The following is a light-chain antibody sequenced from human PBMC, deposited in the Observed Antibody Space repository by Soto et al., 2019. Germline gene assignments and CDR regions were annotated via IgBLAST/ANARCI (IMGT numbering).Light chain of an antibody. Sequence: QSALTQPASVSGSPGQSITISCTGTSSDVGGYNYVSWCQQHPGKAPKLMIYDVSNRPSGVSNRFSGSKSGNTASLTISGVLAEDEADYYCSSYTSSSTLVVFGTGTKLTVL. J-gene: IGLJ1*01. CDR1: SSDVGGYNY. CDR3: SSYTSSSTLVV. CDR2: DVS. V-gene: IGLV2-14*01.